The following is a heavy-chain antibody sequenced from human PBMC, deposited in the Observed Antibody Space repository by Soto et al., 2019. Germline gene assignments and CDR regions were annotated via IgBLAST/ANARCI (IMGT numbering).Heavy chain of an antibody. CDR3: ANTASMTTRGGFDH. J-gene: IGHJ4*02. V-gene: IGHV3-23*01. Sequence: EVQVLESGGGLVQPGGSLRLSCAASGFTFSSYAMSWVRQAPGQGLEWVSAISGSGSNPYYADSVKALFSISRDNSKNTPYLQENSLRAEDTALYYCANTASMTTRGGFDHWGQGTLVTVSS. CDR2: ISGSGSNP. D-gene: IGHD4-17*01. CDR1: GFTFSSYA.